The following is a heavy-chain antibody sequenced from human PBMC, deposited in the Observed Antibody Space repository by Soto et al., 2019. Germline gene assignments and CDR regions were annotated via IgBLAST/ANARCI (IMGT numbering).Heavy chain of an antibody. CDR1: GFTVSSNY. J-gene: IGHJ6*02. Sequence: PGGSLRLSCAASGFTVSSNYMSWVRQAPGKGLEWVSVIYSGGSTYYADSVKGRFTISRDNSKNTLYLQMNSLRAEDTAVYYCARDSRCYDTPEAPYYYYGRDVWGQGTTVIVSS. CDR3: ARDSRCYDTPEAPYYYYGRDV. D-gene: IGHD5-12*01. V-gene: IGHV3-53*01. CDR2: IYSGGST.